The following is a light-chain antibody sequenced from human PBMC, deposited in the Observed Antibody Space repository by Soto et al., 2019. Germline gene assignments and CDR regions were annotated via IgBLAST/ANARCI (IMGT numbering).Light chain of an antibody. CDR1: QSISSY. V-gene: IGKV1-39*01. Sequence: DIQMTQSPSSLSASVGDRVTITCRASQSISSYLNWYQQKPGKAPKFLIYVASTLQSGVPSRFSGSRSGTDLTLTSTRLQPEDFATYYCQQGYRSPYTFGQGTKLEIK. CDR3: QQGYRSPYT. CDR2: VAS. J-gene: IGKJ2*01.